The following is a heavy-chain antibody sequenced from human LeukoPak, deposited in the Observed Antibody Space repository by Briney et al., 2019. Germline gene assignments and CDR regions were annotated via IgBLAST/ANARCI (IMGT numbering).Heavy chain of an antibody. CDR1: GGSISSGGYY. J-gene: IGHJ4*02. Sequence: SQTLSLTCTVSGGSISSGGYYWSWIRQPPGKGLEWIGYIYHSGSTYYNPSLKSRVTISVDRSKNQFSLKLSSVTAADTAVCYCARVEANWGSDYWGQGTLVTVSS. CDR2: IYHSGST. D-gene: IGHD7-27*01. V-gene: IGHV4-30-2*01. CDR3: ARVEANWGSDY.